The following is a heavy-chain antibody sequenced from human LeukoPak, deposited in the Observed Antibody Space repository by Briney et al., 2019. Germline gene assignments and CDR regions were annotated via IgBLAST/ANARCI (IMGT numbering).Heavy chain of an antibody. V-gene: IGHV3-23*01. Sequence: GRSLRLSCAASGFTFSSYAMSWVRQAPGKGLEWVSAISGSGGSTYYADSVKGRFTISRDNSKNTLYLQMNSLRAEDTAVYYCAKIEGTYYDFWSGYYTFDYWGQGTLVTVSS. CDR3: AKIEGTYYDFWSGYYTFDY. D-gene: IGHD3-3*01. CDR1: GFTFSSYA. J-gene: IGHJ4*02. CDR2: ISGSGGST.